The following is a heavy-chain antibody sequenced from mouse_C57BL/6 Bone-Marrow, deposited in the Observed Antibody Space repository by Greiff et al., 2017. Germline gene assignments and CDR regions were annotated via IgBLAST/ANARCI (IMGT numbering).Heavy chain of an antibody. CDR1: GYTFTDYN. Sequence: EVQVVESGPELVKPGASVKMSCKASGYTFTDYNMHWVKQSHGKSLEWIGYINPNNGGTSYNQKFKGKATLTVNKSSSTAYMELRSLTSEDSAVYYCALITTVVAYYFDYWGQGTTLTVSS. V-gene: IGHV1-22*01. CDR2: INPNNGGT. CDR3: ALITTVVAYYFDY. J-gene: IGHJ2*01. D-gene: IGHD1-1*01.